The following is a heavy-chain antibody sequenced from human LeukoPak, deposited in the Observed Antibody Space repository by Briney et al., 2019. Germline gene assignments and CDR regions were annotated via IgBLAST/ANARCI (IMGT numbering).Heavy chain of an antibody. D-gene: IGHD4-17*01. J-gene: IGHJ4*02. Sequence: SETLSLTCAVSGGSISSGGYSWSWIRQPPGKGLEWIGYIYHGGSTYYNPSLKSRVTISVDRSKNQFSLKLSSVTAADTAVYYCARVIESDHGDYVLDYWGQGTLVTVSS. CDR2: IYHGGST. CDR1: GGSISSGGYS. V-gene: IGHV4-30-2*01. CDR3: ARVIESDHGDYVLDY.